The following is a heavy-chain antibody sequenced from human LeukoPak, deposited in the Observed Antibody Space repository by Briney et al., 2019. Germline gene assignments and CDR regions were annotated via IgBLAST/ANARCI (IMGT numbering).Heavy chain of an antibody. CDR3: ARGRARDGSYPWFHS. CDR1: GDSIGRYY. Sequence: PSETLSLTCSFSGDSIGRYYWTGIRQSRWKGRDGIRYSYYGGRTNYIPPRNSLVSISVDTHNNQFSLQLRSVSAADTAIYYCARGRARDGSYPWFHSWGQGTMVTVSS. J-gene: IGHJ5*01. CDR2: SYYGGRT. D-gene: IGHD3-16*02. V-gene: IGHV4-59*01.